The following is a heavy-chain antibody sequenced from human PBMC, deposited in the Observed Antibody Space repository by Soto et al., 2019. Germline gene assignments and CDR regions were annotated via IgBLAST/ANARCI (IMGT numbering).Heavy chain of an antibody. CDR1: GGSISGYY. Sequence: SETLSLTCTVSGGSISGYYWSWIRQPPGKGLEGIGNIYYSGTTYYNPPLKSRVTIPVDTSKNQFSLKLSSVTAADTAVYYCARRYYDSSGAFDYWGQGTLVTVSS. V-gene: IGHV4-59*08. CDR2: IYYSGTT. CDR3: ARRYYDSSGAFDY. J-gene: IGHJ4*02. D-gene: IGHD3-22*01.